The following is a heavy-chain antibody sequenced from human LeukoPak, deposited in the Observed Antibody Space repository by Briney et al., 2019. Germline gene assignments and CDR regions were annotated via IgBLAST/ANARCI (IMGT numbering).Heavy chain of an antibody. CDR3: ASTHYYGSGSYGVIVDY. CDR1: GGSISSGGYY. V-gene: IGHV4-31*03. J-gene: IGHJ4*02. Sequence: SETLSLTCNVSGGSISSGGYYWSWIRQHPGKGLEWIGYIYYSGSTYYNPSLKSRVTISVDTSKNQFSLKLSSVTAADTAVYYCASTHYYGSGSYGVIVDYWGQGTLVTVSS. D-gene: IGHD3-10*01. CDR2: IYYSGST.